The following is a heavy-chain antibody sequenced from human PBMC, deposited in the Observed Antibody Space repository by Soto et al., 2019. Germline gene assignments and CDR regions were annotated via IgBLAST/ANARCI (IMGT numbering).Heavy chain of an antibody. CDR2: INPSGGST. J-gene: IGHJ4*02. CDR1: GYTFTSYY. D-gene: IGHD2-15*01. V-gene: IGHV1-46*01. CDR3: ARDPRGDYVDY. Sequence: ASVKVSCKASGYTFTSYYMHWVRQAPGQGLEWMGIINPSGGSTSYAQKFQGRVTMTRDTSTSTVYMELRSLRSDDTAVYYCARDPRGDYVDYWGQGTLVTVSS.